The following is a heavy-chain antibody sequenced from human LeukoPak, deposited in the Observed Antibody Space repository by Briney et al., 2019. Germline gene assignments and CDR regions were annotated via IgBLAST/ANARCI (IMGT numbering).Heavy chain of an antibody. J-gene: IGHJ4*02. CDR3: ARTENNCNYPFDY. D-gene: IGHD1-7*01. Sequence: PGGSLRLSCAASGFTFSDYYMTWIRQAPGKGLEWVSYISTSGNTIYYADSVKGRFIISRDNAKNSLYLQMNSLRADDTAVYYCARTENNCNYPFDYWGQGTLVTVSS. CDR2: ISTSGNTI. CDR1: GFTFSDYY. V-gene: IGHV3-11*04.